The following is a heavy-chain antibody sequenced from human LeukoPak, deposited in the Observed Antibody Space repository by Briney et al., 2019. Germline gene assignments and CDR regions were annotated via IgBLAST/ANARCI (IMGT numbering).Heavy chain of an antibody. CDR3: AKGSIVVVPAGDFDY. CDR2: IRYDGSNK. CDR1: GFTFSSYG. D-gene: IGHD2-2*01. J-gene: IGHJ4*02. V-gene: IGHV3-30*02. Sequence: PGGSLRLSCAASGFTFSSYGMHWVRQAPGKGLEWVAFIRYDGSNKYYADSVKGRFTISGDNSKNTLYLQMNSLRAEDTAVYYCAKGSIVVVPAGDFDYWGQGTLVTVSS.